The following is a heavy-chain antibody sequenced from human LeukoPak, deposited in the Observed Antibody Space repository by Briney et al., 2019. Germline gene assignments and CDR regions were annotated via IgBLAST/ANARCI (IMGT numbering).Heavy chain of an antibody. J-gene: IGHJ4*02. D-gene: IGHD5-18*01. Sequence: GGSLRLSCAASGFTFSSYGMHWVRQAPGKGLEYVSAISSNGGSTYYANSVKGRFTTSRDNSKNTLYLQMGSLRAEDMAVYYCARVRGYSYGSSDYWGQGTLVTLSS. CDR2: ISSNGGST. V-gene: IGHV3-64*01. CDR3: ARVRGYSYGSSDY. CDR1: GFTFSSYG.